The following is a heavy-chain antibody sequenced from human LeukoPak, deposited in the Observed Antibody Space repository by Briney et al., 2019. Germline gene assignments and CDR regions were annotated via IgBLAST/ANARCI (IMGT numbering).Heavy chain of an antibody. Sequence: PGGSLRPSCAASGFTFSSYAMSWVRQAPGKGLEWVSAINGSGGSTYYADSVKGRFTISRDNSKNTLYLQMNSLRAEDTAVYYCAKFPGASGSYSFVDCWGQGTLVTVSS. V-gene: IGHV3-23*01. CDR3: AKFPGASGSYSFVDC. J-gene: IGHJ4*02. D-gene: IGHD3-10*01. CDR1: GFTFSSYA. CDR2: INGSGGST.